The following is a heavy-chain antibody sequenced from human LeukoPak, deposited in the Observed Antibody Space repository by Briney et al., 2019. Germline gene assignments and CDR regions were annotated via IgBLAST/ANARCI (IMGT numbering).Heavy chain of an antibody. CDR2: ISGGGGST. D-gene: IGHD3-9*01. CDR3: AKRKRYFDWLLFRYYFDY. Sequence: GGSLRLSCAASGFTFSSYSMNWVRQAPGKGLEWVSAISGGGGSTYYADSVKGRFTISRDNSKNTLYLQMTSLRAEDTAVYYCAKRKRYFDWLLFRYYFDYWGQGTLVTVSS. J-gene: IGHJ4*02. V-gene: IGHV3-23*01. CDR1: GFTFSSYS.